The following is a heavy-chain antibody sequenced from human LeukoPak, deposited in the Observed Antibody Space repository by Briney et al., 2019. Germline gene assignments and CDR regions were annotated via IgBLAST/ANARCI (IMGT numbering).Heavy chain of an antibody. CDR1: GGSISSGDYY. J-gene: IGHJ4*02. V-gene: IGHV4-30-4*08. Sequence: SETLSLTCTVSGGSISSGDYYWSWIRQPPGKGLEWIGYIYYSGGTYYNPSLKSRVTISVDTSKNQFSLKLSSVTAADTAVYYCARATIEMDTTLFDYWGQGTLVTVSS. CDR2: IYYSGGT. CDR3: ARATIEMDTTLFDY. D-gene: IGHD5-24*01.